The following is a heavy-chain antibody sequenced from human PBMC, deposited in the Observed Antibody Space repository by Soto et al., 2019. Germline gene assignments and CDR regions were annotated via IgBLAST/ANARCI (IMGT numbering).Heavy chain of an antibody. CDR3: ARARINCGGDCLPYYYYYYGMDV. J-gene: IGHJ6*02. D-gene: IGHD2-21*02. CDR2: INPSGGST. Sequence: ASVKVSCKAFGYTFTSYYMHWVRQAPGQGLEWMGIINPSGGSTSYAQKFQGRVTMTRDTSTSTVYMELSSLRSEDTAVYYCARARINCGGDCLPYYYYYYGMDVWGQGTTVTVSS. V-gene: IGHV1-46*01. CDR1: GYTFTSYY.